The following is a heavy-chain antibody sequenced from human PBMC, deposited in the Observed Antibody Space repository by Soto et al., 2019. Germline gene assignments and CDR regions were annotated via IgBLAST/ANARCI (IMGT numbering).Heavy chain of an antibody. CDR3: ARGPYSSSFDFDY. CDR2: TYYRSKWYN. V-gene: IGHV6-1*01. CDR1: GDSVSSNSAA. D-gene: IGHD6-6*01. Sequence: KQSQTLSLTCAISGDSVSSNSAAWNWIRQSPSGGLEWLGRTYYRSKWYNDYAVSVKSRITINPDTSKNQFSLQLNSVTPEDTAVYYCARGPYSSSFDFDYWGQGTLVTVSS. J-gene: IGHJ4*02.